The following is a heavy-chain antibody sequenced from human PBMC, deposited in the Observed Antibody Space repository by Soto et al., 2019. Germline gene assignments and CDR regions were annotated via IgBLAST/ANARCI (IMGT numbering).Heavy chain of an antibody. CDR2: ISSSSSYT. J-gene: IGHJ6*02. V-gene: IGHV3-11*06. CDR3: ARDCGGTITMVRGVILPWDGMDV. D-gene: IGHD3-10*01. CDR1: GFTFSDYY. Sequence: GGSLRLSCAASGFTFSDYYMSWIRQAPGKGLEWVSYISSSSSYTNYADSVKGRFTISRDNAKNSLYLQMNSLRAEDTAVYYCARDCGGTITMVRGVILPWDGMDVWGQGTTVTVSS.